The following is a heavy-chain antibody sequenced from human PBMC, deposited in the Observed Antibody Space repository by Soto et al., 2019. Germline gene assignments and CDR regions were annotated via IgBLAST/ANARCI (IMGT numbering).Heavy chain of an antibody. CDR2: ISAGGGGT. D-gene: IGHD3-22*01. CDR3: AKDPLLSYYYDSSGYYYDY. CDR1: GFTFSSYA. Sequence: GGSLRLSCAASGFTFSSYAMNWVRQSPGKGLEWVSGISAGGGGTYYADSVKGRFTISRDNSKNTLYLQMNSLRAEDTAVYYCAKDPLLSYYYDSSGYYYDYWGQGTLVTVSS. J-gene: IGHJ4*02. V-gene: IGHV3-23*01.